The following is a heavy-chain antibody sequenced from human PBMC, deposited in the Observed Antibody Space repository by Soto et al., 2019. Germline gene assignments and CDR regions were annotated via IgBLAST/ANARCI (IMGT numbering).Heavy chain of an antibody. CDR1: GYNFSSYW. CDR2: IYPGDSDT. CDR3: AIQRGIAARHWFDP. V-gene: IGHV5-51*01. Sequence: ESLQISYKGSGYNFSSYWIGWVRQMPGKGLEWMGIIYPGDSDTRYSPSFQGQVTISADKSISTAYLQWSSLKASDTAMYYCAIQRGIAARHWFDPWGQGTLVTVSS. D-gene: IGHD6-6*01. J-gene: IGHJ5*02.